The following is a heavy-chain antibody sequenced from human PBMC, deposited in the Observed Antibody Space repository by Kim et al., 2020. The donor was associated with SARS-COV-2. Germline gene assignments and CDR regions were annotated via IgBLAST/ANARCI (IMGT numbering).Heavy chain of an antibody. J-gene: IGHJ4*02. Sequence: GESLKISCKGSGYSFTSYWIGWVRQMPGKGLEWMGIIYPGDSDTRYSPSFQGQVTISADKSISTAYLQWSSLKASDTAMYYCARALGYCSGGSCYLDYWGQGPLVTVSP. V-gene: IGHV5-51*01. CDR2: IYPGDSDT. D-gene: IGHD2-15*01. CDR3: ARALGYCSGGSCYLDY. CDR1: GYSFTSYW.